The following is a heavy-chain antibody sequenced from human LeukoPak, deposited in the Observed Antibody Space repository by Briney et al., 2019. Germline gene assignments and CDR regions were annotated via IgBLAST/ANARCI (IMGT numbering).Heavy chain of an antibody. D-gene: IGHD3-10*01. CDR3: ARHQVSRAAHSGSYGY. CDR2: IYPVDSDT. Sequence: RRESLKISCQGSGYRFISHWIAWVRQKPGKGRGWMGVIYPVDSDTRYSPSFQGQVTISADKSSRTAYLQWSSLKASDTAIYYCARHQVSRAAHSGSYGYWGQGTLVTVSS. V-gene: IGHV5-51*01. J-gene: IGHJ4*02. CDR1: GYRFISHW.